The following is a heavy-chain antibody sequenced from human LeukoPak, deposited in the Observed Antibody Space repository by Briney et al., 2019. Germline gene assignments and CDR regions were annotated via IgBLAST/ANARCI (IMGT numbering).Heavy chain of an antibody. D-gene: IGHD3-10*01. Sequence: ASVKVSCKTSVYTFTTYGISWVRQGPGQGLEWRGGSSGSNGNTKYAQKVQGRVTMTTDTSTTTAYMEVRSLRSDDTAVYYCARDRDRMVQGVTALFDYWGQGTLVTVSS. J-gene: IGHJ4*02. V-gene: IGHV1-18*04. CDR1: VYTFTTYG. CDR2: SSGSNGNT. CDR3: ARDRDRMVQGVTALFDY.